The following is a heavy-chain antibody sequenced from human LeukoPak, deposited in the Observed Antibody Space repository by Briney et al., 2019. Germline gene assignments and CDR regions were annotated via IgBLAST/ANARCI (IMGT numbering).Heavy chain of an antibody. Sequence: GGSLRLSCAASGFTFSSYAMSWVRQAPGKGLEWVSGISGSGSRTYYADSVKGRFTISRDNSKNTLYLQMNSLRAEDTAVYYCAQDQVVAAAIWGLFDYWGQGTLVTVSS. V-gene: IGHV3-23*01. CDR3: AQDQVVAAAIWGLFDY. J-gene: IGHJ4*02. CDR1: GFTFSSYA. CDR2: ISGSGSRT. D-gene: IGHD2-2*01.